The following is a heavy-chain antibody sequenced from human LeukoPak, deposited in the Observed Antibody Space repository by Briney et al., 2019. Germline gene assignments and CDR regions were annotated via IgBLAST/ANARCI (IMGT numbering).Heavy chain of an antibody. D-gene: IGHD3-3*01. CDR2: ISWNGGST. CDR3: AKGGREWSDLMDV. V-gene: IGHV3-43D*03. Sequence: QPGGSLRLSCAASGFTFDDYAMHWVRQAPGKGLKWVSLISWNGGSTYYADSVKGRFTISRDNSENSLYLQMNSLRAEDTALYYCAKGGREWSDLMDVWGKGTTVTVSS. CDR1: GFTFDDYA. J-gene: IGHJ6*03.